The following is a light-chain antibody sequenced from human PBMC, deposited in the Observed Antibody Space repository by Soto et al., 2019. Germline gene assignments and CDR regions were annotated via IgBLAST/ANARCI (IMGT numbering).Light chain of an antibody. V-gene: IGKV3D-15*01. J-gene: IGKJ4*01. CDR2: AAS. Sequence: EIVMTQSPAPLSLSPGERATLSCRASQGVSRHLAWYQQKPGQAPRLLIYAASTRAAGVPARFSGSGSGTEFPLPISSLQSEDFPVSYCQPYQPWPLTFGGGTKVEI. CDR3: QPYQPWPLT. CDR1: QGVSRH.